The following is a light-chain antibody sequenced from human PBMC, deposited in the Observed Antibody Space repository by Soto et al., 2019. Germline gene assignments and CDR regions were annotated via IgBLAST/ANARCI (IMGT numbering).Light chain of an antibody. CDR2: GPS. V-gene: IGKV3-15*01. Sequence: EIVLTQSPATLSVSPGARATLSCRASQSISTNLAWYQQKPGQAPRLLIYGPSTRAPGIPARFSGSGSGTEFTPTISSLQSEDFAIYYCQQYNNWPPWTFGQGT. CDR3: QQYNNWPPWT. J-gene: IGKJ1*01. CDR1: QSISTN.